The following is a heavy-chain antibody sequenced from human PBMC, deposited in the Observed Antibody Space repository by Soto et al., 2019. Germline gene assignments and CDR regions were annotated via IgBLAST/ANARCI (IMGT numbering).Heavy chain of an antibody. V-gene: IGHV1-3*01. CDR2: INGGNGNT. CDR3: AFGPGSPDGPGDY. J-gene: IGHJ4*02. CDR1: GYTFTSYA. D-gene: IGHD2-15*01. Sequence: QVQLVQSGAEVKKPGASVKVSCKASGYTFTSYAMHWVRQAPGQRLEWMGWINGGNGNTKYSQRFQGRVTITRDTSASAAYMELSSLRSEDTGVYYWAFGPGSPDGPGDYWGQGTLVTVSS.